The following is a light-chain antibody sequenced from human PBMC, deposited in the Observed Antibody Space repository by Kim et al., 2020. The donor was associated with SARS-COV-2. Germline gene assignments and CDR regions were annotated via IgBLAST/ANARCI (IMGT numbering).Light chain of an antibody. J-gene: IGLJ1*01. Sequence: ELTQPPSASGTPGQRVTISCSGSSSNIGSNTVNWYQQLPGTAPKLLIYRNNQRPSGVPDRFSGSKSGTSASLAIGGLQSEDEADYYCAAWDDSLRVFGAGTKVTVL. CDR1: SSNIGSNT. CDR3: AAWDDSLRV. V-gene: IGLV1-44*01. CDR2: RNN.